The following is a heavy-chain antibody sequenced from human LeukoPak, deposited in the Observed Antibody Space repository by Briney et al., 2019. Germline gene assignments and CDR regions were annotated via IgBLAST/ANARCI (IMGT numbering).Heavy chain of an antibody. CDR3: ARGSTYYDSSGQVPFDY. D-gene: IGHD3-22*01. CDR2: ISGSSSTI. CDR1: GFTFSSYA. Sequence: GGSLRLSCAASGFTFSSYAMSWVRQAPGKGLVWGSYISGSSSTIYYADSVKGRFTISRDNGKNTLYLQMNSLRAEDTAAYYCARGSTYYDSSGQVPFDYWGQGTLVTVSS. J-gene: IGHJ4*02. V-gene: IGHV3-48*01.